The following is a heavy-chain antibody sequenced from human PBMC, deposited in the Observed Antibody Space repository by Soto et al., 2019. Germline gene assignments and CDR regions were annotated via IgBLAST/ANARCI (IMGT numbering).Heavy chain of an antibody. CDR3: ARDSGYCSGGSCYSQGHNAFYI. CDR2: IIPILGIA. D-gene: IGHD2-15*01. J-gene: IGHJ3*02. Sequence: QVQLVQSGAEVKKPGSSVKVSCKASGGTFSSYTISWVRQAPGQGLEWMGRIIPILGIANYAQKFQGRVTITADKSTSTAYMELSSLRSEDTAVYYCARDSGYCSGGSCYSQGHNAFYIWGQGTMVTVSS. CDR1: GGTFSSYT. V-gene: IGHV1-69*08.